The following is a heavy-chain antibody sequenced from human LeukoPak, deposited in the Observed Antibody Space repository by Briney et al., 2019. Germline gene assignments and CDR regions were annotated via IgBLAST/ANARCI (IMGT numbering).Heavy chain of an antibody. CDR3: ARNCPYGGFDY. CDR2: IYSLGST. V-gene: IGHV4-59*11. Sequence: PSETLSLTCIVSGGSISGHYWSWIRQPPGRGLEWIGYIYSLGSTNYNPSLESRVTISVDTSNNQFSLTLSSVTAADTAVCYCARNCPYGGFDYWGQGILVTVSS. J-gene: IGHJ4*02. D-gene: IGHD4-23*01. CDR1: GGSISGHY.